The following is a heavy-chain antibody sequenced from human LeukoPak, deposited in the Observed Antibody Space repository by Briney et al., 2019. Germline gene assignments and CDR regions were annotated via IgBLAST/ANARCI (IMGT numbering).Heavy chain of an antibody. Sequence: KPSETLSLTCTVSGDSISSYYWSWLRQSPGKGLEWIGYIYYSESTYYNPSLKSRVTTSVDTSKNQFSLKLTSVTAADTAVYYCARGLLKGQLHLGYSYYMDVCGKGTTITVSS. V-gene: IGHV4-59*13. J-gene: IGHJ6*03. CDR1: GDSISSYY. CDR3: ARGLLKGQLHLGYSYYMDV. D-gene: IGHD2-2*01. CDR2: IYYSEST.